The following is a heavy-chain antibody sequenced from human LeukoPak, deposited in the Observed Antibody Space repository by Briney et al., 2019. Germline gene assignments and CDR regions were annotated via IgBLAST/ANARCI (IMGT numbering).Heavy chain of an antibody. D-gene: IGHD3-22*01. Sequence: ASVKVSCKASGYTFTGYYMHWVRQAPGQGLEWMGWINPNSGGTNYAQKFQGRVTMTRDTSISTAYMELSRLRSDDTAVYYCARDMDSNGQGVDPWGQGTLVTVSS. CDR1: GYTFTGYY. CDR2: INPNSGGT. CDR3: ARDMDSNGQGVDP. J-gene: IGHJ5*02. V-gene: IGHV1-2*02.